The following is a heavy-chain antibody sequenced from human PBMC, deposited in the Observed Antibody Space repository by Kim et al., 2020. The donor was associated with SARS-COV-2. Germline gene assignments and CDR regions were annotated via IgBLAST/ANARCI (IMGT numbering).Heavy chain of an antibody. J-gene: IGHJ4*02. Sequence: ADSVKGRFTISRDNSKNTLYLQMGSLRAEDMAVYYCARGGSIAARPNFDYWGQGTLVTVSS. CDR3: ARGGSIAARPNFDY. V-gene: IGHV3-64*02. D-gene: IGHD6-6*01.